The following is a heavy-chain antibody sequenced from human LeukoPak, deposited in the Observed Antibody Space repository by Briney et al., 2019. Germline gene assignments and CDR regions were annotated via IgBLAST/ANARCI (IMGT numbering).Heavy chain of an antibody. CDR1: GFTFSNAW. J-gene: IGHJ4*02. V-gene: IGHV3-15*07. CDR2: IKSRTDGGTT. Sequence: GGSLRLSCAASGFTFSNAWMSWVRQALGKGLEWVGRIKSRTDGGTTDHAAPVRGRFTISRDDSKNTLYLQMNALKTEDTAIYYCAKALGRGYSTYSFDYWGQGTLVTVSS. CDR3: AKALGRGYSTYSFDY. D-gene: IGHD3-22*01.